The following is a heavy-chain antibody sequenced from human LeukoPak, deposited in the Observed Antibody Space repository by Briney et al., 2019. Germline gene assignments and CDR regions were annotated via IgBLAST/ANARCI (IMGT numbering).Heavy chain of an antibody. D-gene: IGHD3-10*01. CDR3: ARAAITMVRGVIRNWFDP. V-gene: IGHV1-2*02. J-gene: IGHJ5*02. CDR1: GYTFTGYY. CDR2: INPNSGGT. Sequence: GASVKVSCKASGYTFTGYYMHWVRQAPGQGLEWMGWINPNSGGTNYAQKFQGRVTMTRDTSISTAYMELSRLRSDDTAVYYCARAAITMVRGVIRNWFDPWGQGTLVTVSS.